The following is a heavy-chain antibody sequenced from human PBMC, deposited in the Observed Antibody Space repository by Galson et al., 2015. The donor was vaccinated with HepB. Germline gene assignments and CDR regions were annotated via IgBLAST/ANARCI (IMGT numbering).Heavy chain of an antibody. V-gene: IGHV1-8*01. CDR2: MNPHSGLT. J-gene: IGHJ6*02. CDR3: ARGRNRGWYGGPSYAMAG. CDR1: GYTFTSYA. D-gene: IGHD6-19*01. Sequence: SVKVSCKASGYTFTSYAINWVRQAAGQGLEWMGWMNPHSGLTSYSQRFQGRVTMTRNISITTAYMELSTLTSQDTAVYFCARGRNRGWYGGPSYAMAGWGPGTTVTVPS.